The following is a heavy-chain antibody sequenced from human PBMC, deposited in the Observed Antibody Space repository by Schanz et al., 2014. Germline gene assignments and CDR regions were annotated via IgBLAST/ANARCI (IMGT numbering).Heavy chain of an antibody. CDR2: FIPMVDVA. J-gene: IGHJ5*02. CDR1: GGSFSNHG. Sequence: QVQLMQSGAEVAEPGSSVKISCRASGGSFSNHGLTWVRQAPGQGLEWLGRFIPMVDVAKYSDKFQGRVTMTADKATNVVYMQLSGLTSEDTAVYYCAKDAADFLAGYYPEPWGQGTLVAVS. D-gene: IGHD3-9*01. CDR3: AKDAADFLAGYYPEP. V-gene: IGHV1-69*04.